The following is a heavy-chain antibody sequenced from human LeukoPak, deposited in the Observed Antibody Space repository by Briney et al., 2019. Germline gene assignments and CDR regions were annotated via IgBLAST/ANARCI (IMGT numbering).Heavy chain of an antibody. CDR1: GYTFTSYY. CDR2: INPSGGST. CDR3: AREEEDAFDI. Sequence: ASVKVSCKASGYTFTSYYMHWVRQAPGQGLEWMGIINPSGGSTSYAQKFQGRVTITADKSTSTAYMELSSLRSEDTAVYYCAREEEDAFDIWGQGTMVTVSS. J-gene: IGHJ3*02. V-gene: IGHV1-46*01.